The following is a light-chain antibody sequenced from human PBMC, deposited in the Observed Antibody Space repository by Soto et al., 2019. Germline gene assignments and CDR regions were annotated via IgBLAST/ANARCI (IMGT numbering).Light chain of an antibody. V-gene: IGKV1-5*01. CDR2: DAS. CDR1: QSVSRW. Sequence: DIQMTQSPSTLSASVGDRVTITCRASQSVSRWLAWYQKKPGKAPKLLIYDASGLESGVPSRFKGSGSGTQFTLTISSLQPDDFATYFCQQYSNYFSYTFGQGTKVDIX. J-gene: IGKJ2*01. CDR3: QQYSNYFSYT.